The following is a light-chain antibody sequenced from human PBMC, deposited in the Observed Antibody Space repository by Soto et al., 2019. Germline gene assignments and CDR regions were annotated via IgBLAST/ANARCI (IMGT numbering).Light chain of an antibody. CDR2: DAS. CDR1: QSISSW. Sequence: DIQMTQSPSTLSASVGDRVTITCRASQSISSWLAWYQQKPGKAPKLLIYDASSLESGVPSRFSGSGSGTEFTLTISSLQPDDFATYYCQQDNSSIFTFGPGTKVDIK. CDR3: QQDNSSIFT. V-gene: IGKV1-5*01. J-gene: IGKJ3*01.